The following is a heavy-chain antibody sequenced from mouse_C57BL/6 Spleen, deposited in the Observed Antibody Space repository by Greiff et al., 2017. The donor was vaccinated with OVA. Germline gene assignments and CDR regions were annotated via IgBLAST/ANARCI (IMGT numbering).Heavy chain of an antibody. CDR3: ARDEGMGAMDY. D-gene: IGHD2-3*01. CDR2: ISDGGSYT. V-gene: IGHV5-4*01. Sequence: EVKVVESGGGLVKPGGSLKLSCAASGFTFSSYAMSWVRQTPEKRLEWVATISDGGSYTSYPDNVKGRFTIARDNAKNNLYLQMSHLKSEDTAMYYCARDEGMGAMDYWGQGTSVTVSS. J-gene: IGHJ4*01. CDR1: GFTFSSYA.